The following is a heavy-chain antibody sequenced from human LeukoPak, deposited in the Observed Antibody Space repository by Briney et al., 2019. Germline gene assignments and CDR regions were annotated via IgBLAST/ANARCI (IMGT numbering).Heavy chain of an antibody. CDR1: AYTFTKYG. J-gene: IGHJ4*02. V-gene: IGHV1-3*02. CDR3: AREADSGSYFDY. CDR2: SNAGNSNT. D-gene: IGHD1-26*01. Sequence: ASVKVSCKASAYTFTKYGIHWERQAPGQRLECMGWSNAGNSNTKNSQEFPGRVTITRDTSASTAYMELSSLRSEDMAVYYCAREADSGSYFDYWGQGTLVTVSS.